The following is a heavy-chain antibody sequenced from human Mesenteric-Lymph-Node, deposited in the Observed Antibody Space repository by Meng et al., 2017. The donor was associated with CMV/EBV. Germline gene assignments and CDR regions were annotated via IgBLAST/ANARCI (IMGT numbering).Heavy chain of an antibody. CDR3: AKDSRGAVVVPASVLDY. J-gene: IGHJ4*02. CDR1: GFTFSSYG. D-gene: IGHD2-15*01. Sequence: GESLKISCGASGFTFSSYGMTWVRQAPGKGLEWVSSISGSGGSTYYADSVKGQFTISRDNSKNTLYLQMNSLRAEDTAVYYCAKDSRGAVVVPASVLDYWGQGTLVTVSS. V-gene: IGHV3-23*01. CDR2: ISGSGGST.